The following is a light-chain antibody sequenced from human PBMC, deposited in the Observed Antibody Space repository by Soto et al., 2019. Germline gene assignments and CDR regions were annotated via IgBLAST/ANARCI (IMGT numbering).Light chain of an antibody. CDR2: SNN. Sequence: QSVLTQPPSASGTPGQRVTISCSGSSSNIGSKTVNWYQQLPGTAPKLLIYSNNQRPSGVPDRFSGSKSGTSASLAISGLHSEDEADYYCAAWDDSLNAVVFGGGTKLTVL. J-gene: IGLJ2*01. CDR3: AAWDDSLNAVV. V-gene: IGLV1-44*01. CDR1: SSNIGSKT.